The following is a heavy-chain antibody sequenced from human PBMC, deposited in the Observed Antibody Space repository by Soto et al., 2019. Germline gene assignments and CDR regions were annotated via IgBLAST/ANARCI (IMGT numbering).Heavy chain of an antibody. J-gene: IGHJ3*02. CDR2: IYYSGST. D-gene: IGHD2-15*01. V-gene: IGHV4-39*01. CDR1: GGSISSSSYY. Sequence: QLQLQESGPGLVKPSETLSLTCTVSGGSISSSSYYWGWIRQPPGKGLEWIGSIYYSGSTYYNPSLKSRVPKSVDTSTNQFSLTLSSGTAADTAVYYCARPGCYCSGGSCYSWAFDIWGQGTMVTVSS. CDR3: ARPGCYCSGGSCYSWAFDI.